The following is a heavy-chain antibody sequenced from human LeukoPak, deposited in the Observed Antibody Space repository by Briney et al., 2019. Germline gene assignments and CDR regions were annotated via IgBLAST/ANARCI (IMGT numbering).Heavy chain of an antibody. CDR3: ARDERIVVVIAPTDAFDI. Sequence: GGSLRLSCAASGFTFSSYSMNWVRQAPGKGLEWVSSISSSSSYIYYADSVKGRFTISRDNAKSSLYLQMNSLRAEDTAVYYCARDERIVVVIAPTDAFDIWGQGTMVTVSS. V-gene: IGHV3-21*01. D-gene: IGHD2-21*01. CDR2: ISSSSSYI. CDR1: GFTFSSYS. J-gene: IGHJ3*02.